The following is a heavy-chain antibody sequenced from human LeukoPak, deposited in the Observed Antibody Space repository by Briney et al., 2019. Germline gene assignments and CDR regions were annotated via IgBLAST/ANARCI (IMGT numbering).Heavy chain of an antibody. V-gene: IGHV3-66*01. J-gene: IGHJ4*02. D-gene: IGHD1-7*01. Sequence: GGSLRLSCAVSGFTVSSNYMSWVRQAPGKGLEWVSVIYSISSTYYADSVKGRFTISRDNSKNMLYLQMNSLRAEDTAVYYCARGTWLNKLFDFWGQGTLVIVSS. CDR3: ARGTWLNKLFDF. CDR1: GFTVSSNY. CDR2: IYSISST.